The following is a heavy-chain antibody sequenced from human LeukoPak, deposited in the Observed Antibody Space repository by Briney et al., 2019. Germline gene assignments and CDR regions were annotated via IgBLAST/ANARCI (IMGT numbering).Heavy chain of an antibody. D-gene: IGHD3-9*01. CDR3: ARVLRYFDWSPNYYYYMDV. J-gene: IGHJ6*03. V-gene: IGHV4-59*12. Sequence: SETLSLTCTVSGGSISSYYWSWIQQPPGKGLEWIGYIYYSGSTYYNPSLKSRVTISVDTSKNQFSLKLSSVTAADTAVYYCARVLRYFDWSPNYYYYMDVWGKGTTVTVSS. CDR2: IYYSGST. CDR1: GGSISSYY.